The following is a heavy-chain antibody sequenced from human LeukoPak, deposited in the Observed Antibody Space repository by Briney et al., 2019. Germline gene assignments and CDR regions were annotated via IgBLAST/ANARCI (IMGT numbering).Heavy chain of an antibody. D-gene: IGHD6-6*01. CDR1: GGSISSYY. CDR2: IYYSGST. V-gene: IGHV4-59*01. Sequence: PSETLSLTCTVPGGSISSYYWSWIRQPPGKGLEWIGYIYYSGSTNYNPSLKCRVTISVDTSKNQFSLKLSSVTAADTAVYYCARGVVGRGGNWFDPWGQGTLVTVSS. J-gene: IGHJ5*02. CDR3: ARGVVGRGGNWFDP.